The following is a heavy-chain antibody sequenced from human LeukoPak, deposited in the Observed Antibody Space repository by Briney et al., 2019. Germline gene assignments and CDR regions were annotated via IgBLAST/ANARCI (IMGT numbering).Heavy chain of an antibody. CDR1: GFTFSSYG. D-gene: IGHD1-1*01. J-gene: IGHJ4*02. CDR2: ISYDGSNK. V-gene: IGHV3-30*18. CDR3: AKNWNYFDY. Sequence: GGSLRLSCAASGFTFSSYGMHWVRQAPGKRLEWVAVISYDGSNKYYADSVKGRFTISRDNSKNTLYLQMNSLRAEDTAVYYCAKNWNYFDYWGQGTLVTVSS.